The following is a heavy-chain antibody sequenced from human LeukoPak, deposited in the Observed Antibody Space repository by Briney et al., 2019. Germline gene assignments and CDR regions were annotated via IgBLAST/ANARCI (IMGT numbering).Heavy chain of an antibody. Sequence: GSLRLSCAASGFTFSSFWMSWVRQAPGKGLEWVAKIKQDGGETYYVDSVKGRFTLSRDNAKNSLYLQMNSLRAEDTAVYYCARDSAYYDFWSGYADSWGQGTLVTVSS. CDR1: GFTFSSFW. CDR3: ARDSAYYDFWSGYADS. J-gene: IGHJ5*01. D-gene: IGHD3-3*01. V-gene: IGHV3-7*01. CDR2: IKQDGGET.